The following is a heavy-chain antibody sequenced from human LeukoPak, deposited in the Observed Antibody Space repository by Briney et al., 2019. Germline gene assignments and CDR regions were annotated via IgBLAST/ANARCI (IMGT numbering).Heavy chain of an antibody. CDR1: GFTFSSYA. V-gene: IGHV3-30*04. J-gene: IGHJ4*02. CDR3: TGGGERQLWLDY. Sequence: GRSLRLSCAASGFTFSSYAMHWVRQAPGKGLEWVAVISYDGSNKYYADSVKGRFTISRDNSKNTLYLQMNSLRAEDTAVYYCTGGGERQLWLDYWGQGTLVTVSS. CDR2: ISYDGSNK. D-gene: IGHD5-18*01.